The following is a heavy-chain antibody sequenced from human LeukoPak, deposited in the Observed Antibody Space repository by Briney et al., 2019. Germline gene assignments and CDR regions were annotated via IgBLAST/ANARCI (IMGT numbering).Heavy chain of an antibody. D-gene: IGHD6-19*01. CDR3: ARDLYSSGWRRQSHAFDI. V-gene: IGHV3-33*01. CDR1: GFTFSNHG. Sequence: GGSLRLSCAASGFTFSNHGFHWVRQAPGKGLEWVAAIWYDGSKTYYGDSVKGRFTISRDNSETTLYLQMNSVRGEDTAVYYCARDLYSSGWRRQSHAFDIWGQGTMVTVSS. CDR2: IWYDGSKT. J-gene: IGHJ3*02.